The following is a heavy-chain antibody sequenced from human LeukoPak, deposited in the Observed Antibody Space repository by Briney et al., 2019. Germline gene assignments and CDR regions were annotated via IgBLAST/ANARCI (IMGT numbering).Heavy chain of an antibody. J-gene: IGHJ4*02. V-gene: IGHV6-1*01. CDR1: GDSVSSNSAA. CDR3: ARETTSLFDS. CDR2: TYYRSKWYN. Sequence: SQTLSLTCVISGDSVSSNSAAWNWIRQSPSGGLEWLGRTYYRSKWYNDYAVSVKSRITINPDRSKNQVSLQMNSVTPEDTAVYYCARETTSLFDSWGQGTLLTVSS. D-gene: IGHD2/OR15-2a*01.